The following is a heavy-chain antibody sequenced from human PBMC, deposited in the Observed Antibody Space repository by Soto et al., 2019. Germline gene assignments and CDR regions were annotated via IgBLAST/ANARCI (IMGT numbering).Heavy chain of an antibody. CDR2: MNPKSGNT. Sequence: QVQLVQSGAEVKKPGASVKVSCKASGYTFTSYDINWVRQATGQGLEWMGWMNPKSGNTGYAQKFQGRVTMTRNTSIRTAYMELSSLRSEDTAVYYCARGYLGAMDHYYYYCMDVWGQGTTVTVSS. V-gene: IGHV1-8*01. CDR3: ARGYLGAMDHYYYYCMDV. CDR1: GYTFTSYD. D-gene: IGHD5-18*01. J-gene: IGHJ6*02.